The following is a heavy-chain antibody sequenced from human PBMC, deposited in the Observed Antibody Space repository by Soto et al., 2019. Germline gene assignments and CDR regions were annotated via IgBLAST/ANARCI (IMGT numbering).Heavy chain of an antibody. CDR3: ARDWQLSRPYYYGMDV. CDR2: ISYDGSNK. CDR1: GFTFSSYA. Sequence: GGSLRLSCAASGFTFSSYAMHWVRQAPGKGLEWVAVISYDGSNKYYADSVKGRFTISRDNSKNTLYLQMNSLRAEDTDVYYCARDWQLSRPYYYGMDVWGQGTTVTVSS. J-gene: IGHJ6*02. D-gene: IGHD6-13*01. V-gene: IGHV3-30-3*01.